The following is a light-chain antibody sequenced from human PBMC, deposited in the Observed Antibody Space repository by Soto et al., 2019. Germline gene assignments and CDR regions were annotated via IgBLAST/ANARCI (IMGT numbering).Light chain of an antibody. Sequence: DIQMTQSPSTLSGSVGDRVTITCRASQTISSWLAWYQQKPGKAPKLLIYKASTSKSGVPSRFSGSGSGTEFTLTIISLQPDDFANYYCQHYNSYSEAFGQGTKVELK. V-gene: IGKV1-5*03. CDR2: KAS. CDR1: QTISSW. CDR3: QHYNSYSEA. J-gene: IGKJ1*01.